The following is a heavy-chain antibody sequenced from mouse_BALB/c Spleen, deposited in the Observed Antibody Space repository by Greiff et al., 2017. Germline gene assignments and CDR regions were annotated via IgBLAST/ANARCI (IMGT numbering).Heavy chain of an antibody. Sequence: EVQLVESGGGLVKPGGSLKLSCAASGFTFSSYAMSWVRQSPEKRLEWVAEISSGGSYTYYPDTVTGRFTISRDNAKNTLYLERSSLSSEDTAMYDWARDRYDSGCAYGGQGTLVTVSA. CDR2: ISSGGSYT. V-gene: IGHV5-9-4*01. CDR3: ARDRYDSGCAY. D-gene: IGHD2-14*01. J-gene: IGHJ3*01. CDR1: GFTFSSYA.